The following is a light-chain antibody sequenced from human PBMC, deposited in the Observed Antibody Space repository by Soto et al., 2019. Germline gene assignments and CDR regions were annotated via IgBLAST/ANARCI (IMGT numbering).Light chain of an antibody. Sequence: EIVLTQSPASLSLSVGERATLSCRASQSVTRYLAWYQKKRGQAPRLLIYDASNRAAGVPARLCGSGSGTDFTLTIISQEPEVVAVYYGLQRSNWTPLTFGGRTKVEI. CDR2: DAS. J-gene: IGKJ4*01. V-gene: IGKV3-11*01. CDR1: QSVTRY. CDR3: LQRSNWTPLT.